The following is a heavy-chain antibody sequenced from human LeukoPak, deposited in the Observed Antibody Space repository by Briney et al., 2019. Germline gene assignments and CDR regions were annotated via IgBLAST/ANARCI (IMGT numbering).Heavy chain of an antibody. Sequence: GASVKVSCKASGYTFTSYDINWVRQATGQGLEWMGWMNPNSGNTGYAQKFQGRVTMTRNTSISTAYMELSSLRSEDTAVYYCARSPGYYGSGSYWLSYYYYYYMDVWGKGTTVTVSS. V-gene: IGHV1-8*01. CDR1: GYTFTSYD. J-gene: IGHJ6*03. D-gene: IGHD3-10*01. CDR2: MNPNSGNT. CDR3: ARSPGYYGSGSYWLSYYYYYYMDV.